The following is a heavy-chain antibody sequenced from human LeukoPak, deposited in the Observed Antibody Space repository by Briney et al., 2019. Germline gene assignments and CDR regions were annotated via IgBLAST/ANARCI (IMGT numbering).Heavy chain of an antibody. CDR2: IYYSGST. Sequence: SQTLSLTCTVSGGSISSGGYCWSWIRQHPGKGLEWIGYIYYSGSTYYNPSLKSRVTISVDTSKNQFSLKLSSVTAADTAVYYCARGDVGYYDSSGYYFDYWGQGTLVTVSS. CDR3: ARGDVGYYDSSGYYFDY. J-gene: IGHJ4*02. D-gene: IGHD3-22*01. V-gene: IGHV4-31*03. CDR1: GGSISSGGYC.